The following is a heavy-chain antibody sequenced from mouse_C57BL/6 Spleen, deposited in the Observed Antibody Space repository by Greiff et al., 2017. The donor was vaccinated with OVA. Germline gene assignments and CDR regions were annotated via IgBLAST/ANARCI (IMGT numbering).Heavy chain of an antibody. Sequence: VQLKQSGPGMVKPSQSLSLTCTVTGYSITSGYDWHWIRHFPGNKLEWMGYISYSGSTNYNPSLKSRISITHDTSKNHFFLKLNSVTTEDTATYYCASGVGHYYAMDYWGQGTSVTVSS. CDR3: ASGVGHYYAMDY. CDR2: ISYSGST. D-gene: IGHD1-1*02. CDR1: GYSITSGYD. V-gene: IGHV3-1*01. J-gene: IGHJ4*01.